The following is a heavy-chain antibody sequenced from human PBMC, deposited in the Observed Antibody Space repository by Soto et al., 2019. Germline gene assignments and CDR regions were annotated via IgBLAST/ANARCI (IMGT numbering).Heavy chain of an antibody. D-gene: IGHD6-25*01. CDR1: GFTFSDYY. Sequence: DVLLVESGGGLVQPGGSLRLSCVASGFTFSDYYMDWIRQAPGKGLEWVGRIRDKANGYTTEYAASVKGRFTISRDDSNNSLYLEMNSLKTEDTAIYYCGRRRQRLVDYGGQGTLVTVSS. CDR3: GRRRQRLVDY. CDR2: IRDKANGYTT. V-gene: IGHV3-72*01. J-gene: IGHJ4*02.